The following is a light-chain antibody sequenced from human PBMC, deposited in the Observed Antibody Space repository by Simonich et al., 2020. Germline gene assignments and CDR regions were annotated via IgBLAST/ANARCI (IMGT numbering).Light chain of an antibody. J-gene: IGKJ1*01. CDR3: QQYYSYPWT. CDR2: AAS. V-gene: IGKV1-8*01. CDR1: QGISSY. Sequence: AIRMTQSPSSLSASTGDRVTIPCRASQGISSYLAWYQQKPGKAPKLLIYAASTLQSGVPSRFSGSGSGTDFTLTISCLKSEDFATYYCQQYYSYPWTFGQGTKVEIK.